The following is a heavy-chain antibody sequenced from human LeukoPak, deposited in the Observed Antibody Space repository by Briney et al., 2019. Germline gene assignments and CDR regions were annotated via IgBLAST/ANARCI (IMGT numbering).Heavy chain of an antibody. CDR3: ARQTAMGRSGDY. Sequence: GESLKISCKASGYSFTRYWIGCVRQMPGKGLEWMGIIYSSDSDLRYTPFFQGQVTISADKSLSPAYLQWHSLKVSDSAIYYCARQTAMGRSGDYWGQRTLVTVSS. CDR2: IYSSDSDL. D-gene: IGHD7-27*01. J-gene: IGHJ4*02. CDR1: GYSFTRYW. V-gene: IGHV5-51*01.